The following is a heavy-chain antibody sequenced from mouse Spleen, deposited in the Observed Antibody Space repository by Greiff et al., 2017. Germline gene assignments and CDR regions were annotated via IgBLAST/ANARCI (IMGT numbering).Heavy chain of an antibody. Sequence: VQLKESGAEVVRPGASVTLSCKASGYTFTDYEMHWVKQTPVHGLEWIGAIDPETGGSAYNQKFKGKAILTADKSSSTAYMELRSLTSEDSAVYYCTRRESYGNFWYFDVWGAGTTVTVSS. CDR3: TRRESYGNFWYFDV. CDR2: IDPETGGS. D-gene: IGHD2-1*01. J-gene: IGHJ1*01. CDR1: GYTFTDYE. V-gene: IGHV1-15*01.